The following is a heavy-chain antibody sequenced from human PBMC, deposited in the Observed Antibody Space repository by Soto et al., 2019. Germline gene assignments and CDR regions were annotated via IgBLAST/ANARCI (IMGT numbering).Heavy chain of an antibody. CDR1: GFTLSSFS. Sequence: LRLSCVASGFTLSSFSMSWVRQTPGKGLEWVSSITTGNDYISYADSVKGRFTISRDNAKNSLFLQMNSLRAEDTALYFCARDSYSSLFDSWGQGTLVTVSS. CDR2: ITTGNDYI. CDR3: ARDSYSSLFDS. J-gene: IGHJ5*01. V-gene: IGHV3-21*01. D-gene: IGHD6-19*01.